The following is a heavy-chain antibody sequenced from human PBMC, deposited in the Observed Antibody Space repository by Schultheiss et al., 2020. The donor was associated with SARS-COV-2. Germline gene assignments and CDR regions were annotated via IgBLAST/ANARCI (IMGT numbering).Heavy chain of an antibody. CDR1: GGSISSYY. V-gene: IGHV4-59*12. CDR2: MFHGGSI. D-gene: IGHD3-22*01. CDR3: ARGRDYYDSSGRDAFDI. J-gene: IGHJ3*02. Sequence: SQTLSLTCTVSGGSISSYYWSWIRQPPGKGLEWIGEMFHGGSINYNPSLKSRVTISGDTSKNQFSLKLSSVTAADTAVYYCARGRDYYDSSGRDAFDIWGQGTMVTVSS.